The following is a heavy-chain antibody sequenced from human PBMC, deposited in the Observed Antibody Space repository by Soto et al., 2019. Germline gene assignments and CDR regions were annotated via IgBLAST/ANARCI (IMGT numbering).Heavy chain of an antibody. V-gene: IGHV3-30-3*01. J-gene: IGHJ5*02. Sequence: QVQLVESGGGVVQPGRSLRLSCAASGFTFSSYAMHWVRQAPGKGLEWVAGISYDGSNKYYADSVKGRFTISRDNSKNTLYMQMNSLRAEDTAVYYCARDPTADIVVVPAAIRFDPWGPGTLVTVSS. CDR2: ISYDGSNK. CDR1: GFTFSSYA. CDR3: ARDPTADIVVVPAAIRFDP. D-gene: IGHD2-2*01.